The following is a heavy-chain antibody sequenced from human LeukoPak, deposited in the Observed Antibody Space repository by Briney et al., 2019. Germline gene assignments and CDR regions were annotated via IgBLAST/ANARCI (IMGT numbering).Heavy chain of an antibody. CDR3: ARGPRAAADDY. CDR2: INAGNGNT. V-gene: IGHV1-3*01. J-gene: IGHJ4*02. Sequence: ASVKVSCKASGYTFINFAINWGRQAPGQRPEWMGWINAGNGNTRYSQKFQGRVTITRDTSASTAYMELSGLTSEDTAVYYCARGPRAAADDYWGQGTLVTVSS. D-gene: IGHD6-13*01. CDR1: GYTFINFA.